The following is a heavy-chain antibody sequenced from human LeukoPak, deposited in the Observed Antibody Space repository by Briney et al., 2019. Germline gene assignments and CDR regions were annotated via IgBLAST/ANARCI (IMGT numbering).Heavy chain of an antibody. D-gene: IGHD1-26*01. CDR3: AKDGKWELLIDY. J-gene: IGHJ4*02. Sequence: HPGGSLRLSCAASGFTVSSKYMSWVRQAPGKGLEWVSVIYSGGSTAYADSVKGRFTISRDNSKNTLYLQMNSLRAEDTAVYYCAKDGKWELLIDYWGQGTLVTVSS. CDR2: IYSGGST. V-gene: IGHV3-66*01. CDR1: GFTVSSKY.